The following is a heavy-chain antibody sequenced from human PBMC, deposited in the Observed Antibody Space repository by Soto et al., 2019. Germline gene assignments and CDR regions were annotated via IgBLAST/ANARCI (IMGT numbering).Heavy chain of an antibody. Sequence: PSETLSLTCTVSGGSVSSGPYYWSWLRQSPGKGLEWIGYIYYSGSTNYNPSLKSRVTISVDTSKNQFSLKLSSVTAADTAVYYCSCCYSGMVTGDFYSRGQGTPVTVS. V-gene: IGHV4-61*01. CDR2: IYYSGST. J-gene: IGHJ1*01. CDR3: SCCYSGMVTGDFYS. CDR1: GGSVSSGPYY. D-gene: IGHD2-15*01.